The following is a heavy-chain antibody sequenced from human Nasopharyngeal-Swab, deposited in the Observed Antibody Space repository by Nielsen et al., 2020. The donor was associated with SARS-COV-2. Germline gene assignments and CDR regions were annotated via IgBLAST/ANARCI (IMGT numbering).Heavy chain of an antibody. Sequence: GGSLRLSCAASGFTFSNYEMNWVRQAPGKGLEWVSYISESDGTSYYADSVRGRFTISRDNAKNSLYLQMNSLSAEDTAVYYCARASRAWYWGQGALVTVSS. CDR2: ISESDGTS. CDR3: ARASRAWY. J-gene: IGHJ4*02. V-gene: IGHV3-48*03. CDR1: GFTFSNYE.